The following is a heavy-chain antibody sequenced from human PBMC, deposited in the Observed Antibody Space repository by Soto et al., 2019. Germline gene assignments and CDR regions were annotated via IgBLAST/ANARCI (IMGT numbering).Heavy chain of an antibody. V-gene: IGHV1-18*01. J-gene: IGHJ6*03. CDR2: ISAYNGNT. CDR3: ARVDVVVVAATPYYYYMDV. CDR1: GYTFTSYG. Sequence: GASVKVSCKASGYTFTSYGISLVRQAPGQGLAWIGWISAYNGNTNYAQKLQGRVTMTTDTSTSTDYMELRSLRSDDTAVYYCARVDVVVVAATPYYYYMDVWGKGTTVTVSS. D-gene: IGHD2-15*01.